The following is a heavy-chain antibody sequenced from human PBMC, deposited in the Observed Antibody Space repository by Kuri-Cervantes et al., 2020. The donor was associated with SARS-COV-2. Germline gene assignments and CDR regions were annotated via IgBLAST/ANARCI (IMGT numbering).Heavy chain of an antibody. Sequence: SETLSLTCTVSGGSVSSSGYYWTWIRQPPGKGLEWIGHTYYSGTTKYNPSLKSRVTISIDTSKNQFSLKLNSVSAADTAVYYCARERDGYDTNHNHFDSWGQGTLVTVSS. D-gene: IGHD5-24*01. CDR2: TYYSGTT. V-gene: IGHV4-61*08. CDR1: GGSVSSSGYY. J-gene: IGHJ4*02. CDR3: ARERDGYDTNHNHFDS.